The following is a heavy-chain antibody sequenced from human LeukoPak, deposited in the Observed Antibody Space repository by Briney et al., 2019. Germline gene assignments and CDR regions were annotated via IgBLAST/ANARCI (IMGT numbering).Heavy chain of an antibody. D-gene: IGHD3-22*01. J-gene: IGHJ6*03. Sequence: GGSLRLSCAASGFTFSSYWMSWVRQAPGKGLEWVANIKQDGSEKYYVDSVKGRFTISRDNAKNSLYLQMNSLRAEDTAVYYCARGQYYYDSSGYYYYYYYYMDVWGQGTSVTVSS. V-gene: IGHV3-7*01. CDR2: IKQDGSEK. CDR3: ARGQYYYDSSGYYYYYYYYMDV. CDR1: GFTFSSYW.